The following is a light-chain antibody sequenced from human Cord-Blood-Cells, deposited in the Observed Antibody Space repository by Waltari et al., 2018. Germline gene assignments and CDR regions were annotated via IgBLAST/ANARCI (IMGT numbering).Light chain of an antibody. J-gene: IGLJ3*02. V-gene: IGLV2-11*01. CDR1: SSDVGGYNY. Sequence: QSALTQPRSVSGSPGQSVTISCTGTSSDVGGYNYVSWYQQHPGKAPKLIIYDVSKRPSGVPDRFSGSKSGNPASLTISGLQAEDEADYYCCSYAGSYTWVFGGGTKLTVL. CDR3: CSYAGSYTWV. CDR2: DVS.